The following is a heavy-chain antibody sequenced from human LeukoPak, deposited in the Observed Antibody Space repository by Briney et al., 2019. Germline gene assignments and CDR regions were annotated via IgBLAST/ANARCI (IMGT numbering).Heavy chain of an antibody. CDR3: AKGKSTVTTNYYMDV. J-gene: IGHJ6*03. Sequence: GGSLRLSCAASGFTFSSYAMSWVRQAPEKGLEWVSAISGSGGSTYYADSVKGRFTISRDNSKNTLYLQMNSLRAEDTAVYYCAKGKSTVTTNYYMDVWGKGTTVTVSS. CDR2: ISGSGGST. CDR1: GFTFSSYA. V-gene: IGHV3-23*01. D-gene: IGHD4-17*01.